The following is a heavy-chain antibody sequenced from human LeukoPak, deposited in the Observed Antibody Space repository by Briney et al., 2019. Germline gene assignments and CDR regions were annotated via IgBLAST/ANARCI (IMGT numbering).Heavy chain of an antibody. CDR1: GGTFSSYA. J-gene: IGHJ6*02. Sequence: GASVKVSCKASGGTFSSYAISWVRQAPGQGVEWMGGIIPIFGTANYAQKFQGRVTSTEDESKSKGYMELSSLRSEDTAVYYCARGDNPVTTSYYYYYYYGMDVWGQGTTVTVS. CDR3: ARGDNPVTTSYYYYYYYGMDV. CDR2: IIPIFGTA. V-gene: IGHV1-69*13. D-gene: IGHD4-17*01.